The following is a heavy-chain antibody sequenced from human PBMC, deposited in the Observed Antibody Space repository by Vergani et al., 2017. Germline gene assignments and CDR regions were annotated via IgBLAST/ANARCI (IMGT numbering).Heavy chain of an antibody. Sequence: VQLVESGGGVVQPGRSLRLSCAASGFTFSSYAMSWVRQAPGKGLEWVSAISGSGGSTYYADSVKGRFTISRDNSKNTLYLQMNSLRAEDTAVYYCAKGRSMIVVVDDAFDIWGQGTMVTVYS. J-gene: IGHJ3*02. CDR1: GFTFSSYA. CDR3: AKGRSMIVVVDDAFDI. D-gene: IGHD3-22*01. CDR2: ISGSGGST. V-gene: IGHV3-23*04.